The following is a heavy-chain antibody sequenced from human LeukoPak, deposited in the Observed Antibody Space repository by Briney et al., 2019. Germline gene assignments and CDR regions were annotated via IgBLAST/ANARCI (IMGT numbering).Heavy chain of an antibody. Sequence: ASVKISCKASGYTFTTYYMHWVRQAPGQGLEWMGITNPSGGSTTYAQKLQGRVTMTTDTSTSTAYMELRSLRSDDTAVYYRARDNYYGSGGEMEDAFDIWGQGTMVTVSS. CDR1: GYTFTTYY. V-gene: IGHV1-46*01. CDR2: TNPSGGST. J-gene: IGHJ3*02. D-gene: IGHD3-10*01. CDR3: ARDNYYGSGGEMEDAFDI.